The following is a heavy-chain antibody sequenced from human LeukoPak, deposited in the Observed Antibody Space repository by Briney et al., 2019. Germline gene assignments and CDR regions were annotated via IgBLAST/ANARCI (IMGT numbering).Heavy chain of an antibody. D-gene: IGHD6-19*01. CDR1: GFTLRSSA. J-gene: IGHJ4*02. CDR2: ISGSGDIT. CDR3: AKVEGVAGPGDY. Sequence: GGSLRLSCAASGFTLRSSAMSWVRQAPGKGLEWVSAISGSGDITYYADSVKGRFTISRDNSKNTLYLQMNSLRVEDTAVYYCAKVEGVAGPGDYWGQGTLVTVSS. V-gene: IGHV3-23*01.